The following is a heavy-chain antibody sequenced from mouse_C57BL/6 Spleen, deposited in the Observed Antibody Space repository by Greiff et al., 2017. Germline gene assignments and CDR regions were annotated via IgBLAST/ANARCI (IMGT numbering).Heavy chain of an antibody. D-gene: IGHD5-1-1*01. CDR3: AKRYLYYIDY. V-gene: IGHV1-82*01. CDR2: IYPGDGDT. CDR1: GYAFSSSW. J-gene: IGHJ2*01. Sequence: QVQLQQSGPELVKPGASVKISCKASGYAFSSSWMNWVKQRPGKGLEWIGRIYPGDGDTNYSGKFKGKATLTAAKSSSTAYMQRSSLTSEDSAVYCCAKRYLYYIDYWGQGTTLTVSS.